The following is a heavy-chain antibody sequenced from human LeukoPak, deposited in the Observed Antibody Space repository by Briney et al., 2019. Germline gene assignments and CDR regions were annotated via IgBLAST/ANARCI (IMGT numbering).Heavy chain of an antibody. CDR1: GFTSSSYG. Sequence: GGSLRLSCAASGFTSSSYGMHWVRQAPGKGLEWVSVLSYDGRSKYYADSLKGRFTISRDNSKNTLFLQMNSLRAEDTAVYYCAKDETRDAYNLGATDYWGQGTLVTVSS. D-gene: IGHD5-24*01. CDR2: LSYDGRSK. V-gene: IGHV3-30*18. CDR3: AKDETRDAYNLGATDY. J-gene: IGHJ4*02.